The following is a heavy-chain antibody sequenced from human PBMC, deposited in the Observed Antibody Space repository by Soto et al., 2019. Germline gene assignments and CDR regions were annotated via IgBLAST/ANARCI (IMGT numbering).Heavy chain of an antibody. V-gene: IGHV4-59*01. CDR1: GGPISSNY. D-gene: IGHD3-3*01. Sequence: PSETLSLTCTVSGGPISSNYWSWIRQPPGKGLEWIGYIYYTGSTNYNPSLKSRVTMSVDTSKNQFSLKLSSVTAADTAVYYCARGFGVATSDYWGQGTLVTVSS. CDR3: ARGFGVATSDY. CDR2: IYYTGST. J-gene: IGHJ4*02.